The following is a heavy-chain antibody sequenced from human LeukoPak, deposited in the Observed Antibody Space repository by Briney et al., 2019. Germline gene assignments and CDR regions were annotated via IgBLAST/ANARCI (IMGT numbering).Heavy chain of an antibody. CDR3: ARVGATMTADAFDI. D-gene: IGHD1-26*01. J-gene: IGHJ3*02. V-gene: IGHV3-21*01. CDR1: GFTFSRYW. CDR2: ISSSSSYI. Sequence: GGSLRLSCAVSGFTFSRYWMNWVRQAPGKGLEWVSSISSSSSYIYYADSVKGRFTISRDNAKNSLYLQMNSLGAEDTAVYYCARVGATMTADAFDIWGQGTMVTVSS.